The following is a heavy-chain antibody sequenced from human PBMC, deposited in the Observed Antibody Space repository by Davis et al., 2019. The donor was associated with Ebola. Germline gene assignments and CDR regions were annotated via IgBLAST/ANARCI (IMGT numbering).Heavy chain of an antibody. CDR2: ITTYGGNT. Sequence: ASVKVSCKASNYSFTNSGICWERQTPGQGLEWMGWITTYGGNTNYAQKFQGRVTMTTDTSTSTAYMELRSLRSDDTAVYYCARRDGFDFDYWGRGTLVTVSS. CDR1: NYSFTNSG. D-gene: IGHD5-24*01. J-gene: IGHJ4*02. CDR3: ARRDGFDFDY. V-gene: IGHV1-18*01.